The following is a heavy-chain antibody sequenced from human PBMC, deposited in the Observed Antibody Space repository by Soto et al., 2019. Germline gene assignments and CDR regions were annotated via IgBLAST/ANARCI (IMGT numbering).Heavy chain of an antibody. Sequence: QLTLKESGPTLVKPTQTLTLTCTFSGFSLSTSGVGVCWIRQPPGKPLQWLALIYWDDDKRYSPSLKSRLTITKDTSKNQVVLTMTNMDPVDTATYYCAHSLAASKYGDYEPIKRFDYWGQGTLVTVSS. D-gene: IGHD4-17*01. CDR3: AHSLAASKYGDYEPIKRFDY. CDR1: GFSLSTSGVG. CDR2: IYWDDDK. V-gene: IGHV2-5*02. J-gene: IGHJ4*02.